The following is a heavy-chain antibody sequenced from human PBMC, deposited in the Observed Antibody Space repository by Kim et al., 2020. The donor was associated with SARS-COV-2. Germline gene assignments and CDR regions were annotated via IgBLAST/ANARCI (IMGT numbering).Heavy chain of an antibody. CDR3: VVGQWLAPHY. CDR2: INHSGST. Sequence: SETLSLTCAVYGGSFSGYYWSWIRQPPGKGLEWIGEINHSGSTNYNPSLKSRVTISVDTSKNQFSLKLSSVTAADTAVYYCVVGQWLAPHYWGQGTLVTV. CDR1: GGSFSGYY. J-gene: IGHJ4*02. V-gene: IGHV4-34*01. D-gene: IGHD6-19*01.